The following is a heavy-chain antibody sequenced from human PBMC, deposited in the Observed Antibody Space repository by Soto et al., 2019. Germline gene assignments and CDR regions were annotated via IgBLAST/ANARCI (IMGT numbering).Heavy chain of an antibody. D-gene: IGHD5-12*01. J-gene: IGHJ4*02. CDR3: AKVPDLVATYPRFDY. Sequence: EVQLLESGGGLVQPGGSLRLSCAASGFTFSSYAMSWVRQAPGKGLEWVSAISGSGGSTYYADSVKGRFTISRDNSKNTLYLQIISLRAENTAVYYCAKVPDLVATYPRFDYWGQGTLVTVSS. CDR2: ISGSGGST. V-gene: IGHV3-23*01. CDR1: GFTFSSYA.